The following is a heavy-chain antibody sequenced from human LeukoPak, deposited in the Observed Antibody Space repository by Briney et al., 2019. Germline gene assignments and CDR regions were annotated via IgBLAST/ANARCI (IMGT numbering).Heavy chain of an antibody. CDR1: GFTFSNFA. Sequence: GGSLRLSCAASGFTFSNFAMSWVRQAPGKGLQWVSGISGSSVYTYYAESVKARFIISRDNSRNTLYLQLNSLRAEDTAVYYCAKASRYYGSSFDPWGQGTLLTASS. J-gene: IGHJ5*02. V-gene: IGHV3-23*01. CDR3: AKASRYYGSSFDP. D-gene: IGHD3-10*01. CDR2: ISGSSVYT.